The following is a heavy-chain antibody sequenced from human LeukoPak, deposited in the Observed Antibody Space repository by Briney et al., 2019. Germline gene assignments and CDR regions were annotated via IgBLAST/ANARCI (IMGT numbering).Heavy chain of an antibody. CDR3: ARDRYYYDSSGTRWFDS. Sequence: SETLSLTCTVSGGSISSYYWSWIRQPPGKGLEWIGYMYYSGRANYNPSLKRRVTISVDTSKNQFSLKLSSVTAADTAVYYCARDRYYYDSSGTRWFDSWGQGTLVTVSS. V-gene: IGHV4-59*01. CDR1: GGSISSYY. D-gene: IGHD3-22*01. CDR2: MYYSGRA. J-gene: IGHJ5*01.